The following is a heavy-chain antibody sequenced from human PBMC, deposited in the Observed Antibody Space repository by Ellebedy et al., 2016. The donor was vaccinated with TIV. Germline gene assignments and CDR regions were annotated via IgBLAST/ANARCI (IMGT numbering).Heavy chain of an antibody. CDR1: GGSFSSGTYY. J-gene: IGHJ3*01. CDR3: ARYCISTTCSTNAFDL. V-gene: IGHV4-39*01. Sequence: MPSETLSLTCTVSGGSFSSGTYYGVWIRQPPGKGLEWIGTIYYSGTTYYNPSLERRVTISVDTPQNRFSVRLTSVTAEDTAVYYSARYCISTTCSTNAFDLWGQGTRVTVSS. CDR2: IYYSGTT. D-gene: IGHD2-2*02.